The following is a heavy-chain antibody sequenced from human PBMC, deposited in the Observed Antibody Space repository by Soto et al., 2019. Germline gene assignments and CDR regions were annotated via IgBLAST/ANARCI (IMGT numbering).Heavy chain of an antibody. J-gene: IGHJ4*02. CDR3: ARARGYYSAFDY. V-gene: IGHV3-30-3*01. D-gene: IGHD3-10*01. CDR1: GFTFSSYA. CDR2: ISYDGSNK. Sequence: GGSLRLSCASSGFTFSSYAMHWVRQAPGKGLEWVAVISYDGSNKYYADSVKGRFTISRDNSKNTLYLQMNSLRAEDTAVYYCARARGYYSAFDYWGQGTLVTVSS.